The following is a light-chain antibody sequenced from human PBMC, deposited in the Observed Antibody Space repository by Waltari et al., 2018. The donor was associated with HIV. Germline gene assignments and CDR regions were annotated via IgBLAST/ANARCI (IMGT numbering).Light chain of an antibody. CDR1: SSDVGGYNY. CDR3: CSYAGNYTLV. CDR2: DVN. J-gene: IGLJ2*01. V-gene: IGLV2-11*01. Sequence: QSALTQPRSVSGSPGQSVTVPCTGTSSDVGGYNYVSWYQQHPGKAPKLMIYDVNNRPSGVPDRFSGSKSGNTASLTISGLQAEDEADYYCCSYAGNYTLVFGGGTKLTVL.